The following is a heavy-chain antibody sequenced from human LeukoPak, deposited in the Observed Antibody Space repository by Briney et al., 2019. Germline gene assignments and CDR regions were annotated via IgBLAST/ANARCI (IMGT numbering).Heavy chain of an antibody. Sequence: SETLSLTCTVSGGSISSYYWSWIQQPPGKGLEYIGYIYYSGSTNYNPSLKSRVTILVDTSKNQFSLKLSSVTAADTAVYYCATTRTGWPEFFHHWGQGTLVTVSS. V-gene: IGHV4-59*01. CDR1: GGSISSYY. J-gene: IGHJ1*01. CDR3: ATTRTGWPEFFHH. CDR2: IYYSGST. D-gene: IGHD6-19*01.